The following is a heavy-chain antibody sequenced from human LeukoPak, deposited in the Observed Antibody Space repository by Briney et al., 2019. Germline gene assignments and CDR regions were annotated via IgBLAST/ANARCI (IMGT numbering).Heavy chain of an antibody. CDR3: ARDSYYDILTGYNDAFDI. CDR1: GYTFTSYA. Sequence: ASVKVSCKASGYTFTSYAMHWVRQAPGQRLEWMGWINAGNGKTKYSQKFQGRVTITRDTSASTAYMELSSLRSEEAAVYYCARDSYYDILTGYNDAFDIWGQGTMVTVSS. V-gene: IGHV1-3*01. D-gene: IGHD3-9*01. J-gene: IGHJ3*02. CDR2: INAGNGKT.